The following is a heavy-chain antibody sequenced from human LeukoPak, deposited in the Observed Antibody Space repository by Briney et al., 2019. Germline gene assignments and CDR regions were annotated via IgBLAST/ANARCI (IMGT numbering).Heavy chain of an antibody. V-gene: IGHV3-48*01. D-gene: IGHD4-17*01. Sequence: GGSLRLSCAASGFTFSSYSMNWVRQAPGKGLEWVSYISSSSSTIHYADSVKGRFTISRDNAKNSLYLQMNSLRAEDTAVYYCAIDYGDYNFDYWGQGTLVTVSS. CDR2: ISSSSSTI. CDR1: GFTFSSYS. J-gene: IGHJ4*02. CDR3: AIDYGDYNFDY.